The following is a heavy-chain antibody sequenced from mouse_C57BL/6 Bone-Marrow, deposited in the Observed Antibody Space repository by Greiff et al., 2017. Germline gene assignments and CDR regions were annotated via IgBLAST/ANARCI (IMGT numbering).Heavy chain of an antibody. CDR3: ARSSYYYGSSLYYYAMDY. Sequence: QVQLQQPGAELVKPGASVKLSCKASGYTFTSYWMHWVKQRPGQGLEWIGMIHPNSGSTNYNEKFQSKATLTVDKSSSTAYMQLSSLTSEDSAVYYCARSSYYYGSSLYYYAMDYWGQGTSVTVSS. J-gene: IGHJ4*01. CDR1: GYTFTSYW. CDR2: IHPNSGST. D-gene: IGHD1-1*01. V-gene: IGHV1-64*01.